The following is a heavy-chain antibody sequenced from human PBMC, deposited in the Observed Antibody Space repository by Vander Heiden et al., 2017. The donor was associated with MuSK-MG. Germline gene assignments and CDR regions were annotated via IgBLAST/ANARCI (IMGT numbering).Heavy chain of an antibody. CDR3: ARPYYYDSSGYYPGWFDP. Sequence: EVQLVQSGEEVQKPGESLKISGKGSGYSFTSYWIGWVRHIPGNGLQWMGIIYPGDPATRYSPSFQGQVTFSADKSISTAYLQWSSLKASDTAMYYCARPYYYDSSGYYPGWFDPWGQGTLVTVAS. V-gene: IGHV5-51*01. D-gene: IGHD3-22*01. J-gene: IGHJ5*02. CDR1: GYSFTSYW. CDR2: IYPGDPAT.